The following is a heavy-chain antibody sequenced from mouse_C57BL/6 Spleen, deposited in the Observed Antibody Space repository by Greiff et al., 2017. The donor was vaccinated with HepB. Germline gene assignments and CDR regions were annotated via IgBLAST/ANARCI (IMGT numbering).Heavy chain of an antibody. J-gene: IGHJ3*01. CDR3: AREGSSGLFAY. CDR2: INYDGSST. CDR1: GFTFSDYY. V-gene: IGHV5-16*01. Sequence: EVQLVESEGGLVQPGSSMKLSCTASGFTFSDYYMAWVRQVPEKGLEWVANINYDGSSTYYLDSLKSRFIISRDNAKNILYLQMSSLKSEDTATYYCAREGSSGLFAYWGQGTRVTVSA. D-gene: IGHD3-2*02.